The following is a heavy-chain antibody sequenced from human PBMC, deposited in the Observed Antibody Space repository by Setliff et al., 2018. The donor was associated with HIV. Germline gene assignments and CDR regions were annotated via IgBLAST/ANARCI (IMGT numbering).Heavy chain of an antibody. Sequence: RASVKVSCKASGYTFTSYAMNWVRQAPGQGLEWMGWISGYSGHTSYAQKIQGRVTMTTDTSTSTAYMELRSLRSDDTAVYFCAREHSTTWPYFDFGGQGTLVTVSA. D-gene: IGHD6-13*01. CDR2: ISGYSGHT. CDR1: GYTFTSYA. V-gene: IGHV1-18*01. CDR3: AREHSTTWPYFDF. J-gene: IGHJ4*02.